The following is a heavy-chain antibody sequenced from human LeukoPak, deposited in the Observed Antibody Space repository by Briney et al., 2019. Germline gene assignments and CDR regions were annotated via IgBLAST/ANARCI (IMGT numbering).Heavy chain of an antibody. CDR3: ARDHYYDSSGYPDY. D-gene: IGHD3-22*01. J-gene: IGHJ4*02. Sequence: SVKVSCKASGGTFSSYAISWVRQAPGQGLEWMGRIIPILGIANYAQKFQGRVTITADKSTSTAYMELSSLRSDDTAVFYCARDHYYDSSGYPDYWGQGTLVTVSS. CDR1: GGTFSSYA. V-gene: IGHV1-69*04. CDR2: IIPILGIA.